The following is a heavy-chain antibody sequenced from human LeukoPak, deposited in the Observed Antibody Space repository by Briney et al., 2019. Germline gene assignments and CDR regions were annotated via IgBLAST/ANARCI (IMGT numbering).Heavy chain of an antibody. D-gene: IGHD4-17*01. CDR2: ISAYNGNT. Sequence: GASVKVSCKASGYTFTSYGISWVRQAPGQGLEWMGWISAYNGNTNYAQKLQGRVTMTTDTSTSTAYMELRSLRSDDTAVYYCARGSGVVDYGDCRDYWGQGTLVTVSS. J-gene: IGHJ4*02. V-gene: IGHV1-18*01. CDR3: ARGSGVVDYGDCRDY. CDR1: GYTFTSYG.